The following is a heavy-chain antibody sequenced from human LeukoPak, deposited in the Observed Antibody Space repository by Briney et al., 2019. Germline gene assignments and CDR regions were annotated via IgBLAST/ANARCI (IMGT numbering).Heavy chain of an antibody. CDR1: GGSISSSSYY. J-gene: IGHJ4*02. Sequence: PSETLSLTCTVSGGSISSSSYYWDWIRQPPGKGLEWIGSIYYSGSTYYNPSLKSRVTISVDTSKNQSSLKLSSVTAADTAVYYCARDLARITMIVVVTTHSGFDYWGQGTLVTVSS. CDR3: ARDLARITMIVVVTTHSGFDY. V-gene: IGHV4-39*07. D-gene: IGHD3-22*01. CDR2: IYYSGST.